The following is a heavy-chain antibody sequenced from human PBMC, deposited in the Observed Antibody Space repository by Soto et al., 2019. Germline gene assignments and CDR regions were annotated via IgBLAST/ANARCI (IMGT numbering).Heavy chain of an antibody. Sequence: VGSLRLSCAASGFTFSNSAMHWVRQAPGKGLEWVAVISFDGNNKYYVDSVKGRFTISRDNSKNTLYLQMNSLRAEDTAVYYCARDRVPAGIGEVDYCGQGTLVTVSS. D-gene: IGHD2-2*02. CDR3: ARDRVPAGIGEVDY. J-gene: IGHJ4*02. V-gene: IGHV3-30-3*01. CDR2: ISFDGNNK. CDR1: GFTFSNSA.